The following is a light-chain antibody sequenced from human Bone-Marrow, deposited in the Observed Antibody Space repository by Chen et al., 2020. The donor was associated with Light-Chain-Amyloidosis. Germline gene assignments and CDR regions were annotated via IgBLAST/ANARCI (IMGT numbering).Light chain of an antibody. V-gene: IGLV3-21*02. Sequence: SYVLTQPYSVSVAPGQTVTIACGGNNIGSTSVYWYQQPPGQAPLLVVYDVCDRPSGIPGRLSRSHSGNTATLTISRVDAGDEADYYCQVWHRSSAHPVSGGGTKLTVL. CDR2: DVC. CDR3: QVWHRSSAHPV. CDR1: NIGSTS. J-gene: IGLJ3*02.